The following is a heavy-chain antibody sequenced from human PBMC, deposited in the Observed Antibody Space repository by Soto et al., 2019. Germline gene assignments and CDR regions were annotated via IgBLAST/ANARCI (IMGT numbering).Heavy chain of an antibody. J-gene: IGHJ4*02. V-gene: IGHV3-48*02. Sequence: GGSLRLSCAASGFTFSSYSMNWVRQAPGKGLEWVSYISSSSSTIYYADSVRGRFTISRDNAKNSLYLQMNSLRDEDTAVYYCARTPVLRYFDWQPYFDYWGQGTLVTVSS. CDR3: ARTPVLRYFDWQPYFDY. CDR2: ISSSSSTI. CDR1: GFTFSSYS. D-gene: IGHD3-9*01.